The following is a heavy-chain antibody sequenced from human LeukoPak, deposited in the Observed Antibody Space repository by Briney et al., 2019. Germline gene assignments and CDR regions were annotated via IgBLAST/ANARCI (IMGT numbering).Heavy chain of an antibody. V-gene: IGHV3-21*01. J-gene: IGHJ4*02. CDR2: IYSSGSYI. CDR3: ARDRTTVSSPLDY. D-gene: IGHD4-17*01. CDR1: GSTFSTYT. Sequence: GGSLRLSCAASGSTFSTYTMNWVRQAPGKGLEWVSSIYSSGSYIYYADSVQGRFTISRDNAKNSLYLQMNSLRAEDTALYYCARDRTTVSSPLDYWGQGTLVIVSS.